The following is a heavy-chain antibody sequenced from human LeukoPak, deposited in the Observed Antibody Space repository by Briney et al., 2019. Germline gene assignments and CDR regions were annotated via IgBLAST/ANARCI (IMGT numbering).Heavy chain of an antibody. V-gene: IGHV3-53*04. J-gene: IGHJ4*02. CDR3: LRQGVGSPPR. CDR2: IYAGGSGSA. Sequence: GGSLRLFCAASGFTVTGNDMSWVRQAPGKGLEWVSLIYAGGSGSAYYADSVKGRFTGSRHDSKNTLDLQMNSLKPDDTAVYYCLRQGVGSPPRWGQGTLVTVSS. D-gene: IGHD1-26*01. CDR1: GFTVTGND.